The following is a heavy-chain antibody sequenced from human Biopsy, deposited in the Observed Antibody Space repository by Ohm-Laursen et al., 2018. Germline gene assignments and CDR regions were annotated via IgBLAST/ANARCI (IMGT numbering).Heavy chain of an antibody. D-gene: IGHD3-10*01. CDR3: ARHSFGSGRDF. CDR1: GGSISSNNYY. V-gene: IGHV4-39*01. J-gene: IGHJ4*02. CDR2: LSYSGNT. Sequence: TLSLTCTVSGGSISSNNYYWGWIRQPPGKGLEWIGSLSYSGNTYSNPSLKSRVTISVDTSNNQSSLKLSSLTAADTAVYYCARHSFGSGRDFWGQGTLVTVSS.